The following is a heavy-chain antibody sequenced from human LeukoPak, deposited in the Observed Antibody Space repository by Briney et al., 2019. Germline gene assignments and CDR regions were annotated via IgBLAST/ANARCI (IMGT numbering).Heavy chain of an antibody. V-gene: IGHV4-34*01. CDR2: INHSGST. CDR1: GGSFSGYY. CDR3: GSGSGGLDY. D-gene: IGHD3-10*01. Sequence: PSETLSPTCAVYGGSFSGYYWSWIRQPPGKGLEWIGEINHSGSTNYNPSLKSRVTISVDTSKNQFSLKLSSVTAADTAVYYCGSGSGGLDYWGQGTLVTVSS. J-gene: IGHJ4*02.